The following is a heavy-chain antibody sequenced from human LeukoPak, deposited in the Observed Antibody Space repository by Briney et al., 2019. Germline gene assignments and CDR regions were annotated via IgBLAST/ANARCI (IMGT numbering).Heavy chain of an antibody. D-gene: IGHD5-24*01. CDR1: GGSISSYY. CDR3: ARVAGRDGSTYYFDY. V-gene: IGHV4-59*01. Sequence: PSETLSLTCTVSGGSISSYYWSWIRQPPGKGLEWIGYIYYSGSTNYNPSLKSRVTISVDTSKNQFSLKLSSVTAADTAVYYCARVAGRDGSTYYFDYWGQGTLVTVSS. J-gene: IGHJ4*02. CDR2: IYYSGST.